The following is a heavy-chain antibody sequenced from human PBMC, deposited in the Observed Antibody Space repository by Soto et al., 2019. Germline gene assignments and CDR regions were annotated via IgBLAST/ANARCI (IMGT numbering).Heavy chain of an antibody. CDR2: IGSGSRGT. Sequence: GGSLRLSCAASGFAFSNFAMTWVRQAPGKGLEWVSAIGSGSRGTPYAESVEDRFTITRDESKNTLYLHLNSLTAAGTAVYFCAAPRASVPHTRYFDPWGQGTPVTVSS. CDR1: GFAFSNFA. J-gene: IGHJ5*02. CDR3: AAPRASVPHTRYFDP. D-gene: IGHD2-2*02. V-gene: IGHV3-23*01.